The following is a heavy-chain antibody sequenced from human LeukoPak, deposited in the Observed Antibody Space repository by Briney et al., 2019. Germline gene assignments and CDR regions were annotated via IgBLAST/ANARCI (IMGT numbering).Heavy chain of an antibody. J-gene: IGHJ4*02. CDR3: ARGRGYCSSTSCYRLDY. D-gene: IGHD2-2*02. CDR1: GYTFTSYD. V-gene: IGHV1-8*03. CDR2: MNPNSGNT. Sequence: ASVKVSCKASGYTFTSYDINWVRQATGQGLEWMGWMNPNSGNTGYAQKFQGRVTITRNTSISTAYMELSSLRSEDTAVYYCARGRGYCSSTSCYRLDYWGQGTLVTVSS.